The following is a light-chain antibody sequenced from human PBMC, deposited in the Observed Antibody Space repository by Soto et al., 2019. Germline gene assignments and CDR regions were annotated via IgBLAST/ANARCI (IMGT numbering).Light chain of an antibody. Sequence: EIVMTQSPATLSVSPGERATLSCRASQSVSSNLAWYQQKPGQAPRLLIYGASTRATGIPARFSGSGSGTEFTLTISRLEPEDFAVYICQHYGYPQWTFGPGTKVEIK. CDR2: GAS. CDR1: QSVSSN. V-gene: IGKV3-15*01. CDR3: QHYGYPQWT. J-gene: IGKJ1*01.